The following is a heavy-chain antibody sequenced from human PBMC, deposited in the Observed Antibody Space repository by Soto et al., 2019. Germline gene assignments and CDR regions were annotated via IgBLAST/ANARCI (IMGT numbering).Heavy chain of an antibody. Sequence: PGESLKISCKGSGYSFTSFWIGWVRQMPGKGLEWMGIIYPGDSDTRYSPSFQGQVTISADKSISTAYLQWSSLKASDTALYYWARPASSSLGRRYSQHWGQGTLVPVSS. D-gene: IGHD6-6*01. CDR2: IYPGDSDT. J-gene: IGHJ1*01. CDR1: GYSFTSFW. V-gene: IGHV5-51*01. CDR3: ARPASSSLGRRYSQH.